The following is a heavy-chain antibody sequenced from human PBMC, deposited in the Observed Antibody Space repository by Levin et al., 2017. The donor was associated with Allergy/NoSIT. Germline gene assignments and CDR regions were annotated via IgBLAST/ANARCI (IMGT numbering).Heavy chain of an antibody. J-gene: IGHJ4*01. D-gene: IGHD3-16*01. CDR1: GGSLNTYY. CDR3: ARDYGASGVGDC. CDR2: IYSNEIT. V-gene: IGHV4-4*07. Sequence: SETLSLTCSVSGGSLNTYYWTWIRQSAGKGLEWIGRIYSNEITNYNPSLKSRVTMSLDTSKNQFSLHLSSVTAADTAVYFCARDYGASGVGDCWGHGILVTVSS.